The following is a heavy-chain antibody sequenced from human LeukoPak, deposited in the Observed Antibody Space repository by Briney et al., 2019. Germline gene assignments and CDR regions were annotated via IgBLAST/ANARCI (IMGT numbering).Heavy chain of an antibody. CDR2: IYYSGST. Sequence: SETLSLTCAVYGGSFSGYYWSWIRQPPGKGLEWIGYIYYSGSTNYNPSLKSRVTISVDTSKNQFSLKLSSVTAADTAVYYCATELTGDSAYAFDIWGQGTMVTVSS. CDR3: ATELTGDSAYAFDI. CDR1: GGSFSGYY. J-gene: IGHJ3*02. V-gene: IGHV4-59*01. D-gene: IGHD7-27*01.